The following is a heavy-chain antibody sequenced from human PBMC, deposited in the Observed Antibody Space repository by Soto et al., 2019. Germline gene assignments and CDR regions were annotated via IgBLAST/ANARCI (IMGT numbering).Heavy chain of an antibody. Sequence: SETLSLTCTVSGGSISSYYWSWIRQPPGKGLEWIGYIYYSGSTNYNPSLKSRVTISVDTSKNQFSLKLSSVTAADTAVYYCARQVYCHYYMDFRGKGTTVIVSS. CDR2: IYYSGST. J-gene: IGHJ6*03. V-gene: IGHV4-59*08. CDR1: GGSISSYY. CDR3: ARQVYCHYYMDF.